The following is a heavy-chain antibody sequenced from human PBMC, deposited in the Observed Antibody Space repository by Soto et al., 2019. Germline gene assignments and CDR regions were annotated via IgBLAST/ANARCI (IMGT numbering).Heavy chain of an antibody. V-gene: IGHV4-39*01. CDR2: IYYSGST. Sequence: PSETLSLTCTVSGGSISSSSYYWGWIRQPPRKGLEWIGSIYYSGSTYYNPSLKSRVTISVDTSKNQFSLKLSSVTAADTAVYYCARLIYGSGSPRDWFDPWGQGTLVTVSS. CDR1: GGSISSSSYY. CDR3: ARLIYGSGSPRDWFDP. J-gene: IGHJ5*02. D-gene: IGHD3-10*01.